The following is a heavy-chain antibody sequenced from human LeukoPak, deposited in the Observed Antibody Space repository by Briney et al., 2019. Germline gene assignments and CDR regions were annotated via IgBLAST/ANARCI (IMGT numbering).Heavy chain of an antibody. D-gene: IGHD6-19*01. V-gene: IGHV4-61*01. CDR1: GGSISTSSYY. CDR2: IYYSGST. J-gene: IGHJ4*02. Sequence: SETLSLTCTVSGGSISTSSYYWSWIRQPPGKGLEWIGYIYYSGSTNYNPSLKSRVTISVDTSKNQLSLKLSSVTAADTAVYYCARGSAWYFVYWGQGTLVTVSP. CDR3: ARGSAWYFVY.